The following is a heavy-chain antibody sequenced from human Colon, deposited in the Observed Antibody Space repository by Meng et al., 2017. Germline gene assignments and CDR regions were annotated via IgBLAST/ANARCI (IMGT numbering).Heavy chain of an antibody. CDR2: IYASGSA. D-gene: IGHD6-19*01. V-gene: IGHV4-39*01. CDR1: GVSLRSSSYY. Sequence: QLQESSPGLGKTSETPPLTCHVSGVSLRSSSYYWGWIRHAPGKGLEWNGSIYASGSAPNNPSLKIRVTISVDTSKNQFSLSLTSVTAADTAIYYCARAVAGYTLDYWGQVTLVTVSS. J-gene: IGHJ4*02. CDR3: ARAVAGYTLDY.